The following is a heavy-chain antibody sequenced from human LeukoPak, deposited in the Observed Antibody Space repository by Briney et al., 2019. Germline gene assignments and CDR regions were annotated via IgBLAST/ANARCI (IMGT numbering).Heavy chain of an antibody. CDR3: ANREGSGTYYVFAY. CDR2: MSGSGGST. J-gene: IGHJ4*02. D-gene: IGHD1-26*01. Sequence: GGSLRLSCGASGFTFSSYAMSWVRQAPGKGLEWVSGMSGSGGSTYYADSVKGRFTISRDNSKNTLYLQMNNLRAEDTAVYYCANREGSGTYYVFAYWGRGTLVTVSS. CDR1: GFTFSSYA. V-gene: IGHV3-23*01.